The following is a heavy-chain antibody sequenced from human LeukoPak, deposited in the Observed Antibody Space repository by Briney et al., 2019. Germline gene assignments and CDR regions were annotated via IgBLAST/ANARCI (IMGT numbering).Heavy chain of an antibody. CDR2: ISGSGGST. J-gene: IGHJ3*02. CDR1: GFTFSNYG. CDR3: AKSPYRFNALDI. D-gene: IGHD2-21*01. Sequence: GGSLRLSCAASGFTFSNYGMSWVRQAPGKGLEWVSAISGSGGSTYYADSVKGRFTMSRDNSKNTVYLQMNSLRVEDTALYYCAKSPYRFNALDIWGQGTIVTVSS. V-gene: IGHV3-23*01.